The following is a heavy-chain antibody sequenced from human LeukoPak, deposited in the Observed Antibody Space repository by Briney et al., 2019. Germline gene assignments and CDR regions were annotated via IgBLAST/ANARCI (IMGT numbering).Heavy chain of an antibody. V-gene: IGHV4-59*08. CDR2: IYYSGNT. J-gene: IGHJ4*02. Sequence: SETLSLICTVSGGSISSYYWSWIRQPPGKGLEWIGYIYYSGNTNYNPSLKSRVTITVDTSKNQFSLKLSSVTAADTAVYDCARFKGGGIDYWGQGTLVTVSS. CDR1: GGSISSYY. CDR3: ARFKGGGIDY. D-gene: IGHD1-26*01.